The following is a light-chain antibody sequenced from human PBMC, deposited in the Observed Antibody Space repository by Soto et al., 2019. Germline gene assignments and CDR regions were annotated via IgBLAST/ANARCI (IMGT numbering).Light chain of an antibody. Sequence: QSVLTQPPSASGTPGQRVTISCSGSSSNIGSNTVNWYQQLPGTAPKLLIYSHNQRPSGVPDRFSGSQSGTSASLAISGLQSEDEADYYCAAWDDSLNGYVFGTGTKLTV. J-gene: IGLJ1*01. CDR1: SSNIGSNT. CDR3: AAWDDSLNGYV. V-gene: IGLV1-44*01. CDR2: SHN.